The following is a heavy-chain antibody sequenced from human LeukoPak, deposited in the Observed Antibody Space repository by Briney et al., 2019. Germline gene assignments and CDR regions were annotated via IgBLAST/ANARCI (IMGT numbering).Heavy chain of an antibody. CDR3: ARRYCISTGCSAFDY. D-gene: IGHD2-2*01. CDR1: GYTFTNYD. V-gene: IGHV1-8*01. CDR2: MNPNSGDS. J-gene: IGHJ4*02. Sequence: ASVKVSCKASGYTFTNYDINWVRQATGQGLEWMGWMNPNSGDSHSVDKFQGRVTMTRDTSIRTAFMELSGLRSDDTAVYYCARRYCISTGCSAFDYWGPGTPVTVSS.